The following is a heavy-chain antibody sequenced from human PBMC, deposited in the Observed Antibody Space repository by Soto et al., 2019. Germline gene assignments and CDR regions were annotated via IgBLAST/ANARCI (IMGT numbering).Heavy chain of an antibody. CDR2: THYRGST. J-gene: IGHJ4*02. CDR1: GGSINSGGFY. CDR3: ARVGQTLVYFDY. Sequence: QVQLQESGPGLVKPSQTLSLTCTVPGGSINSGGFYWSWIRQRPGKGLEWIGYTHYRGSTYYQQYIKSLLTISADTSKNQFALDLSSVTAADTDVYYCARVGQTLVYFDYWGQGTLVTVS. V-gene: IGHV4-31*01. D-gene: IGHD3-10*01.